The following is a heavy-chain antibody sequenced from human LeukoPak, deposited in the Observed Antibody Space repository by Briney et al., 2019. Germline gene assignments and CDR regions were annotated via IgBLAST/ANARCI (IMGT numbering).Heavy chain of an antibody. CDR3: ARAQLRSLWFGELLSWFDP. Sequence: GALVKVSCKASGYTFTGYYMHWVRQAPGQGLEWMGWINPNSGGTNYAQKFQGRVTMTRDTSISTAYMELSRLRSDDTAVYYCARAQLRSLWFGELLSWFDPWGQGTLVTVSS. V-gene: IGHV1-2*02. CDR1: GYTFTGYY. J-gene: IGHJ5*02. D-gene: IGHD3-10*01. CDR2: INPNSGGT.